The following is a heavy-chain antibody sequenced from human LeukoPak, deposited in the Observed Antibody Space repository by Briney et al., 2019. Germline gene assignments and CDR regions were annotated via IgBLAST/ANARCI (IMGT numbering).Heavy chain of an antibody. CDR3: ARVLAAGVRSDGFDI. Sequence: ASVKVSCKASGYSFISYYMHWVRQAPGQGLEWMGIINPSAGTTGYAQKFQGRVTMTRDTSTSTVYVELGSLRSEDTAVYYCARVLAAGVRSDGFDIWGQGTMVTVSS. V-gene: IGHV1-46*01. J-gene: IGHJ3*02. CDR2: INPSAGTT. CDR1: GYSFISYY. D-gene: IGHD6-13*01.